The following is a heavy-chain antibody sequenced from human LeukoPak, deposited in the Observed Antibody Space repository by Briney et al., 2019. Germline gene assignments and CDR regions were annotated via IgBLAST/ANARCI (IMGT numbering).Heavy chain of an antibody. Sequence: GGSLRLSCAASGFSFSSYSLNWVRQAPGMGLEWVSCISSSTSYIYYADSVRGRFTISRDNAKNSLYLQMNSLRVEDTAVYYCARAPGYYGDPFDYWGQGTLVTVSS. D-gene: IGHD4-17*01. CDR3: ARAPGYYGDPFDY. V-gene: IGHV3-21*01. J-gene: IGHJ4*02. CDR1: GFSFSSYS. CDR2: ISSSTSYI.